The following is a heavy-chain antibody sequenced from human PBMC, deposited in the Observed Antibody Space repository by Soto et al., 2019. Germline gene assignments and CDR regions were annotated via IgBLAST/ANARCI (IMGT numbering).Heavy chain of an antibody. CDR3: ERDLGSMQHLGLGY. CDR2: VSYDGSSK. J-gene: IGHJ4*02. Sequence: QVQLVESGGGVVQPGRSLRLSCAASGFTFSSYAMHWVRQAPGKGLEWVAVVSYDGSSKSYADSVKGRFTVSRDGSKNTLYLEMNSLRVEDTAVYHCERDLGSMQHLGLGYWGQGTLVTVS. CDR1: GFTFSSYA. D-gene: IGHD3-10*01. V-gene: IGHV3-30-3*01.